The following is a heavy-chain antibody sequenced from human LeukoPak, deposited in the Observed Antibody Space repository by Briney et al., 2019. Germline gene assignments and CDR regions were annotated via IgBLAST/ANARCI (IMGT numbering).Heavy chain of an antibody. D-gene: IGHD4-17*01. V-gene: IGHV1-3*04. Sequence: ASVTVTFKSSGYTFTSYAMHWVRQAPGQRLEWMGWINTGNGNTKYSQKFQGRVTITRDTSASTAYMELSSLRSEDTAVYYCARDLYGDYDYYYYGMDVWGKGTTVTVSS. CDR2: INTGNGNT. CDR3: ARDLYGDYDYYYYGMDV. J-gene: IGHJ6*04. CDR1: GYTFTSYA.